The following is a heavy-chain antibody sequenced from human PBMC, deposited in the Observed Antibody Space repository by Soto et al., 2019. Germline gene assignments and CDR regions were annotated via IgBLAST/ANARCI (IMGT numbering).Heavy chain of an antibody. CDR3: ARVSPSYSTGWYYFDY. Sequence: SETLSLTCTVSGGSISSSSYYWGWIRQPPGKGLEWIGSIYYSGSTYYNPSLKSRVTISVDTSKNQFSLKLNSVTAADTAVYYCARVSPSYSTGWYYFDYWGQGTLVTVSS. CDR2: IYYSGST. D-gene: IGHD6-19*01. V-gene: IGHV4-39*07. CDR1: GGSISSSSYY. J-gene: IGHJ4*02.